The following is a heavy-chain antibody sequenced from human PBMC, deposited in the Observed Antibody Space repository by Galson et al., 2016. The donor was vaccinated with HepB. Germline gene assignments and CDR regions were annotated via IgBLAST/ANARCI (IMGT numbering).Heavy chain of an antibody. CDR3: ARENWGQTNPDC. D-gene: IGHD3-16*01. CDR1: GYSISSGYN. Sequence: SETLSLTCTVSGYSISSGYNWGWIRQSPGKGLEWIGSMHHSGSTFYNPSVRSRVTISVDTSKNQFSLNLTSVTAADTALYYCARENWGQTNPDCWGQGTLVIVSS. V-gene: IGHV4-38-2*02. J-gene: IGHJ4*02. CDR2: MHHSGST.